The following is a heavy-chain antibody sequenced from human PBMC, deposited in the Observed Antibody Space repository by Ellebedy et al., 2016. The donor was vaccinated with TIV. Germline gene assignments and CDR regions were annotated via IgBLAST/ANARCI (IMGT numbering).Heavy chain of an antibody. J-gene: IGHJ4*02. D-gene: IGHD2-15*01. V-gene: IGHV3-13*01. CDR3: AKGGYCSGGSCYGCAAFDY. CDR1: GFTFSSYD. CDR2: IGTAGDT. Sequence: GGSLRLSCEASGFTFSSYDMHWVRQATGKGLEWVSAIGTAGDTYYADSVKGRFTISRDNSKNTLYLQMNSLRAEDTAVYYCAKGGYCSGGSCYGCAAFDYWGQGTLVTVSS.